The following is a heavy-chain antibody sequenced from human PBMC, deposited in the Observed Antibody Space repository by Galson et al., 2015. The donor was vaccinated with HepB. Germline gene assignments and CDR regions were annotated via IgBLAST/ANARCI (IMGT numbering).Heavy chain of an antibody. V-gene: IGHV4-31*03. CDR3: AREGYYDSSGQPTGGDAFDI. J-gene: IGHJ3*02. CDR1: GGSISSGGYY. Sequence: PLSLTCTVSGGSISSGGYYWSWIRQHPGKGLEWIGYIYYSGSTYYNPSLKSRVTISVDTSKNQFSLKLSSVTAADTAVYYCAREGYYDSSGQPTGGDAFDIWGQGTMVTVSS. CDR2: IYYSGST. D-gene: IGHD3-22*01.